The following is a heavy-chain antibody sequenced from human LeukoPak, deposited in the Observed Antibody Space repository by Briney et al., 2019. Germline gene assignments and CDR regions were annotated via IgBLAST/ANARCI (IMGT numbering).Heavy chain of an antibody. D-gene: IGHD3-10*01. J-gene: IGHJ4*02. CDR2: IYQTGST. CDR1: GFTFSSYA. Sequence: PGGSLRLSCAASGFTFSSYAMSWVRQPPGKGLEWIGNIYQTGSTYYNPSLTSRVTISIDTSKNQFSLKLSSVTAADTAVYYCARDLSITLIRGVTFNYWGQGALVTVSS. V-gene: IGHV4-38-2*01. CDR3: ARDLSITLIRGVTFNY.